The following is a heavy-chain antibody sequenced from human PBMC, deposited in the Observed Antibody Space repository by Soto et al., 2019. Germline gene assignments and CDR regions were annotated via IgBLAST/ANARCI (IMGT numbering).Heavy chain of an antibody. J-gene: IGHJ4*02. CDR1: GGSISSSSYY. Sequence: KPSETLSLTCTVSGGSISSSSYYWGWIRQPPGKGLEWIGSIYYSGSTYYNPSLKSRVTISVDTSKNQFSLKLSSVTAADTAVYYCASQSHAIWFGEFNDYWGQGTLVTVSS. V-gene: IGHV4-39*01. D-gene: IGHD3-10*01. CDR2: IYYSGST. CDR3: ASQSHAIWFGEFNDY.